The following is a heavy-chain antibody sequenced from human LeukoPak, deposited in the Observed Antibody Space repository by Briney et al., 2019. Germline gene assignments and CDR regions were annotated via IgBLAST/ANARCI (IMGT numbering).Heavy chain of an antibody. V-gene: IGHV3-74*01. CDR2: INSDGSIT. CDR1: GFTFSGYW. CDR3: ARVIYSGWEGELSD. D-gene: IGHD6-19*01. Sequence: TGGSLRLSCAASGFTFSGYWMHWVRQAPGKGLVWVSRINSDGSITSYADSVMGRFTISRDNAKNTLYLQMNSLRAEDTAVYYCARVIYSGWEGELSDWGQGTLVTVSS. J-gene: IGHJ4*02.